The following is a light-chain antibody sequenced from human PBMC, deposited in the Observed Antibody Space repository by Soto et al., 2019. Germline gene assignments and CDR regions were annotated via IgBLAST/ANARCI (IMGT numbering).Light chain of an antibody. CDR2: DAS. CDR3: QQYNSYSPQV. Sequence: DIQMTQSPSTLSASVGDRVTITCRASQSISSWLAWYQQKPGKAPKLLIYDASSLESGVPSRFSGSGSGTEFTLTICSLQPDDFATYYCQQYNSYSPQVFGQGTKVEIK. CDR1: QSISSW. J-gene: IGKJ1*01. V-gene: IGKV1-5*01.